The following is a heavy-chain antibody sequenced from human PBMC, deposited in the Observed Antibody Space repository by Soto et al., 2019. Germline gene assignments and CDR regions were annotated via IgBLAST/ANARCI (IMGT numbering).Heavy chain of an antibody. V-gene: IGHV4-34*01. Sequence: SETLSLTCAFYGGSFSGYYWIWIRQPPGKGLEWIGEINHSGSTNYNPSLKSRVTISVDTSKNQFSLKLSSVTAADTAVYYCARYYDILTGYYPRRRYYGMDVWGQGTTVTVSS. J-gene: IGHJ6*02. D-gene: IGHD3-9*01. CDR2: INHSGST. CDR1: GGSFSGYY. CDR3: ARYYDILTGYYPRRRYYGMDV.